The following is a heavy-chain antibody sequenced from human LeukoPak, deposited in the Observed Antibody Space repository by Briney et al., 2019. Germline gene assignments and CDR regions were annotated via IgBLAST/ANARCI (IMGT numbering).Heavy chain of an antibody. CDR2: INHSGST. CDR3: ARDDVTGRGSY. Sequence: PSETLSLTCAVYGGSFSGYYWSWIRQPPGKGLEWIGEINHSGSTNYNPSLKSRVTISVDTSKNQFSLKLSSVTAADTAVYYCARDDVTGRGSYWGQGTLVTVSS. J-gene: IGHJ4*02. CDR1: GGSFSGYY. D-gene: IGHD5-24*01. V-gene: IGHV4-34*01.